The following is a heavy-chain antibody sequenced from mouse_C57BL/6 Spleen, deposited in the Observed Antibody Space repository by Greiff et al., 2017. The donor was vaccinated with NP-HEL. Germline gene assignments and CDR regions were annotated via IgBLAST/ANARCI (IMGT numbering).Heavy chain of an antibody. Sequence: QVQLQQSGPELVKPGASVKISCKASGYAFSSSWMNWVKQRPGKGLEWIGRIYPGDGDTNYNGKFKGKATLTADKSSSTAYMQLSSLTSEDSAVYFCATIDGYWFDYWGQGTTLTVSS. V-gene: IGHV1-82*01. J-gene: IGHJ2*01. CDR1: GYAFSSSW. D-gene: IGHD2-3*01. CDR2: IYPGDGDT. CDR3: ATIDGYWFDY.